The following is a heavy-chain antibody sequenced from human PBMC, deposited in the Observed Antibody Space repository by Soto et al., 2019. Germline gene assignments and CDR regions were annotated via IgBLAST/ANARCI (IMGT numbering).Heavy chain of an antibody. D-gene: IGHD3-16*01. V-gene: IGHV4-59*08. CDR3: ARRWGDYFDY. Sequence: QVQLQESGPGLVKPSETLSLTCTVSGGSISSYYWSWIRQPPGKGLEWIGYIYYSVSTNYNPSLKSRVTISVDTSKNLFSLKLSLMLSSVTTADTAVYYCARRWGDYFDYWGQGTLVTVSS. CDR2: IYYSVST. CDR1: GGSISSYY. J-gene: IGHJ4*02.